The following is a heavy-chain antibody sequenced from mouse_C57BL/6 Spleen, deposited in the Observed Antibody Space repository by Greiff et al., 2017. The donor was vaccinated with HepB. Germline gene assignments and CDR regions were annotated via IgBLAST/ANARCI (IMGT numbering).Heavy chain of an antibody. CDR1: GFTFSDYY. Sequence: DVKLVESEGGLVQPGSSMKLSCTASGFTFSDYYMAWVRQVPEKGLEWVANINYDGSSTYYLDSLKSRFIISRDNAKNILYLQMSSLKSEDTATYYCARDLGIRGAMDYWGQGTSVTVSS. CDR2: INYDGSST. V-gene: IGHV5-16*01. D-gene: IGHD1-1*01. J-gene: IGHJ4*01. CDR3: ARDLGIRGAMDY.